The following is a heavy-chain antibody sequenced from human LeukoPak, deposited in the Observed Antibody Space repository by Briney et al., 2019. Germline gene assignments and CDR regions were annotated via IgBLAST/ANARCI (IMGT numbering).Heavy chain of an antibody. D-gene: IGHD3-22*01. V-gene: IGHV3-48*03. J-gene: IGHJ4*02. CDR3: AREGIDSSGYSFDY. CDR2: ISSSGSTK. Sequence: GGSLGLSCAASGFTFSSYEMHWVRQAPGKGLEWVSYISSSGSTKYYADSVKGRFTISRDDAKNSLYLQMNSLGAEDTAIYYCAREGIDSSGYSFDYWGQGTLVTVSS. CDR1: GFTFSSYE.